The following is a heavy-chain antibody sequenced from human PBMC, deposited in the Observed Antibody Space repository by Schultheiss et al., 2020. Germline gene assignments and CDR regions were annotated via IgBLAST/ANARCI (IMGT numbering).Heavy chain of an antibody. Sequence: GESLKISCAASGFTFSSYGMHWVRQAPGKGLEWVAVISYDGSNKYYADSVKGRFTISRDNSKNTLYLQMNSLRAEDTAVYYCAKEFFLTYYYDSSGPAYFDYWGQGTRVNVSS. V-gene: IGHV3-30*18. CDR1: GFTFSSYG. D-gene: IGHD3-22*01. CDR3: AKEFFLTYYYDSSGPAYFDY. CDR2: ISYDGSNK. J-gene: IGHJ4*02.